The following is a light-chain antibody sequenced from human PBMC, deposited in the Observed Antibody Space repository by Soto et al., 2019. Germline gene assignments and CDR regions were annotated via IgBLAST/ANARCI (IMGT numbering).Light chain of an antibody. CDR3: SSFSTTNTVI. V-gene: IGLV2-14*01. CDR1: XXXVGNYDY. CDR2: EVS. J-gene: IGLJ2*01. Sequence: SALTQPASVSGSPGQSITVXCXXXXXXVGNYDYVSWYQQYPGKAPKLMIYEVSNRPSGVSIRFSGSKSGNTASLTISGLQAEDEADYYCSSFSTTNTVIFGAGTKLTVL.